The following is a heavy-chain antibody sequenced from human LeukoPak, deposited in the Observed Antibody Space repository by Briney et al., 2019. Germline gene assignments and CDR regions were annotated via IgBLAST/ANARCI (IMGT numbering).Heavy chain of an antibody. J-gene: IGHJ4*02. CDR3: ARVDEGCSSTSCFDY. V-gene: IGHV1-69*13. D-gene: IGHD2-2*01. CDR2: IIPIFGTA. Sequence: ASVKVSCKASGGTFSSYAISWVRQAPGQGLEWMGGIIPIFGTANYAQKFQGRVTITADESTSTAYMELSSLRSEDTAVYYCARVDEGCSSTSCFDYWGQGTLVTVSS. CDR1: GGTFSSYA.